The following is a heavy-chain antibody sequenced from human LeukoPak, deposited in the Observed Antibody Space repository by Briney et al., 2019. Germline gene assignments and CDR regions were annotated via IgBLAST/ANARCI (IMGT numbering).Heavy chain of an antibody. V-gene: IGHV1-2*06. CDR2: INPNSGGT. CDR1: GYTFTGYY. Sequence: GASVKVSCKASGYTFTGYYIHWVRQAPGQGLEWMGRINPNSGGTNYAQEFQGRVTMTRDTSISTAYMELSRLRSDDTAVCYCARDNLLDAFDIWGQGTMVTVSS. J-gene: IGHJ3*02. CDR3: ARDNLLDAFDI.